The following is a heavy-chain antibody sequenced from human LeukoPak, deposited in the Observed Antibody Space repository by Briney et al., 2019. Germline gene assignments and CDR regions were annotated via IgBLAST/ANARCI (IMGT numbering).Heavy chain of an antibody. Sequence: SETLSLTCTVSGGSISSYYWSWIRQPPGKGLEWIGYIYSSGSTNYNPSLKSRLTISVDASKNQFSLKLTSVTAADTAVYYCARAYYYGSGSYNSDYWGQGTLVTVSS. CDR2: IYSSGST. J-gene: IGHJ4*02. CDR3: ARAYYYGSGSYNSDY. D-gene: IGHD3-10*01. CDR1: GGSISSYY. V-gene: IGHV4-59*01.